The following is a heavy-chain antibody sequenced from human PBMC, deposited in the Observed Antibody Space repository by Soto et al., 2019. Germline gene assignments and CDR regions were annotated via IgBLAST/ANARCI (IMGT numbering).Heavy chain of an antibody. Sequence: SETLSLTCRLSGGSFSPNYWGWFRQSPGKGLEWVGYIYYGGTTSYNPSLKSRVTISLETSKSHFSLRLSSVTAADTAVYYCATFRTGYYQTDAFDIWGQGTMVTVSS. J-gene: IGHJ3*02. CDR2: IYYGGTT. CDR1: GGSFSPNY. CDR3: ATFRTGYYQTDAFDI. V-gene: IGHV4-59*08. D-gene: IGHD3-22*01.